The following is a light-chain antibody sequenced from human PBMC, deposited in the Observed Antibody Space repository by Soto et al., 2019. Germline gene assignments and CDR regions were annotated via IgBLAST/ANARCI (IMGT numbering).Light chain of an antibody. CDR1: QSISSL. V-gene: IGKV1-5*01. CDR3: HQYNSYST. Sequence: DIQMTQSPSTLSASIGDTVTITCRASQSISSLLGWYQQKPGKTPKLLIYDASDLESGVPSRFSGSGSGTEFTLTIRSLQPDDFATYYCHQYNSYSTFGQGTKVDIK. J-gene: IGKJ1*01. CDR2: DAS.